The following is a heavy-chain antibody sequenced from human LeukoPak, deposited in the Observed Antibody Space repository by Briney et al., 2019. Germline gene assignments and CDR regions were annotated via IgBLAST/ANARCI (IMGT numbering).Heavy chain of an antibody. V-gene: IGHV3-48*01. Sequence: PGGSLRLSCAASGFTFSSYSMNWVRQAPGKGLEWVSYITGSINTIHYADSVKGRFTISRDNSKNTLFLQMNSLRADDTAVYYCARPFLAGGYYMDVWGKGTTVSVSS. CDR2: ITGSINTI. CDR1: GFTFSSYS. D-gene: IGHD2/OR15-2a*01. J-gene: IGHJ6*03. CDR3: ARPFLAGGYYMDV.